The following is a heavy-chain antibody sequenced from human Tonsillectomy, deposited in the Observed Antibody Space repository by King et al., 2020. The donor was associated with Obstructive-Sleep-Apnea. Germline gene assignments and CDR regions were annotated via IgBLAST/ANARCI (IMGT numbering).Heavy chain of an antibody. J-gene: IGHJ3*02. V-gene: IGHV3-15*01. CDR3: TTDRIVVVAAKAFDI. D-gene: IGHD2-15*01. CDR1: GFTFSNAW. CDR2: IKSKTDGGTT. Sequence: VQLVESGGGLVKPGVVLRLSCAASGFTFSNAWMSCVRQAPGKGLEWVGRIKSKTDGGTTDYVAPVKGRFTSSRDDSKNTLYLQMNSLKTEDTAVYYCTTDRIVVVAAKAFDIWGQGTMVTVSS.